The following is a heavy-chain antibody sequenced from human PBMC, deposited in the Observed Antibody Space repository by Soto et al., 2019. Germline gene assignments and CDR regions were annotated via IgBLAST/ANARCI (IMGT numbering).Heavy chain of an antibody. CDR1: GFTFSSYW. J-gene: IGHJ4*02. D-gene: IGHD6-19*01. Sequence: EVQLVESGGGLVQPGGSLRLSCAASGFTFSSYWMSWVRQAPGKGLEWVANIRQDGSDKYYVDSVKGRFTSSRDNSKNSLYLHMNSLRVEDTAVYYCASPQQWLGQRGDFDYWGQGTLVTVSS. CDR3: ASPQQWLGQRGDFDY. CDR2: IRQDGSDK. V-gene: IGHV3-7*05.